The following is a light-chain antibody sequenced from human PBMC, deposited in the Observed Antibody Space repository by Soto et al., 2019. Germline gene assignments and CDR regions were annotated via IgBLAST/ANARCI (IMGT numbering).Light chain of an antibody. V-gene: IGLV3-21*02. CDR3: QVWDSSSDRYV. CDR1: NIGSKS. Sequence: SYELTQPPSVSVAPGQTSSITCGGNNIGSKSVNWYQQKPGQDPVLVVYDDSDRPSGIPELFSGSHSGNTATLTISRVEAGDEDDYYCQVWDSSSDRYVFGTGTKLTVL. CDR2: DDS. J-gene: IGLJ1*01.